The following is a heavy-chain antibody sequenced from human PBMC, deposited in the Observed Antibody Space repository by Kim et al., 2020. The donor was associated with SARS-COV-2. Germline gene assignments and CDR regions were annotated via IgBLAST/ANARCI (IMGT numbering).Heavy chain of an antibody. Sequence: ASVKVSCKASGYTFTSYAMNWVRQAPGQGLEWMGWINTNTGNPTYAQGFTGRFVFSLDTSVSTAYLQISSQKAEDTAVYYCAGFSRRGGGSGGMDVWGQGTTVTVSS. V-gene: IGHV7-4-1*02. CDR1: GYTFTSYA. CDR3: AGFSRRGGGSGGMDV. J-gene: IGHJ6*02. D-gene: IGHD2-15*01. CDR2: INTNTGNP.